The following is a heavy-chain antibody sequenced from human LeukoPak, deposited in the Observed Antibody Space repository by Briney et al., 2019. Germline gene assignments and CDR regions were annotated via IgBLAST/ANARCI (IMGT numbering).Heavy chain of an antibody. V-gene: IGHV1-46*03. CDR3: ARAPSMGPDY. CDR2: INPSGGST. J-gene: IGHJ4*02. Sequence: EWMGIINPSGGSTSYAQKFQGRVTMTRDTSTSTVYMELSSLRSEDTAVYYCARAPSMGPDYWGQGTLVTVSS. D-gene: IGHD2-2*01.